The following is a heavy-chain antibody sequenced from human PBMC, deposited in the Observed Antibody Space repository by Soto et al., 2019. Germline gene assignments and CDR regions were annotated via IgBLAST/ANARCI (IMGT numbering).Heavy chain of an antibody. V-gene: IGHV1-69*01. Sequence: QVQLEQSGPEVKRPGTSVNVSCKASGGAFGRYSVSWVRQAPGQGLEWIGGVIPVFNTSNYSLKFQGRVAIFADLSTNTVFMELRSLRSEDTALYYCARGDEMTAVTIFEYWGQGTLVTVSS. J-gene: IGHJ4*02. D-gene: IGHD4-17*01. CDR2: VIPVFNTS. CDR1: GGAFGRYS. CDR3: ARGDEMTAVTIFEY.